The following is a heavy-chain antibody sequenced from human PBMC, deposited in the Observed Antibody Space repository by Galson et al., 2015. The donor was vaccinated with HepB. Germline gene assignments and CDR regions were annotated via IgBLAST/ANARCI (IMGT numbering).Heavy chain of an antibody. J-gene: IGHJ4*02. D-gene: IGHD4/OR15-4a*01. V-gene: IGHV1-18*04. CDR2: ISANSGNT. CDR3: ARDRDYRFDY. CDR1: GYTFTTNG. Sequence: GAEVKKPGASVRVSCKASGYTFTTNGISWVRQAPGQGLEWMGWISANSGNTKYAQNFQERVTLTRDTSTSTVYLELRNLRSDDTAAYYCARDRDYRFDYWGQGTLVTVSS.